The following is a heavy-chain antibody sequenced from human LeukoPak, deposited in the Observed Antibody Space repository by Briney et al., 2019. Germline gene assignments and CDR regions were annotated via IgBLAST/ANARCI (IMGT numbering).Heavy chain of an antibody. D-gene: IGHD3-22*01. CDR1: GYTFTGYY. V-gene: IGHV1-2*02. CDR3: ARVYRDSSGYYCMDV. Sequence: ASVKVSCKASGYTFTGYYMHWVRQAPGQGLEWMGWINPNSGGTNYAQKFQGRVTMTRDTSISTAYMELSRLRSDDTAVYYCARVYRDSSGYYCMDVWGKGTTVTVSS. J-gene: IGHJ6*03. CDR2: INPNSGGT.